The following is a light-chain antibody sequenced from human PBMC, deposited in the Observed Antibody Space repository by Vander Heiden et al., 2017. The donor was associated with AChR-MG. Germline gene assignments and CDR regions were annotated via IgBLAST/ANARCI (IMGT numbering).Light chain of an antibody. J-gene: IGLJ3*02. CDR3: AAWDDSLNGPV. V-gene: IGLV1-44*01. CDR1: SSSFGSNN. CDR2: SGD. Sequence: QSVLTTPPPASGTPGQSVPISCSGSSSSFGSNNVNWYQQLPGTAPKLLMYSGDKRPSGVPDRFSGSRSGTSASLAISGLQSEDEADYYCAAWDDSLNGPVFGGGTKLTVL.